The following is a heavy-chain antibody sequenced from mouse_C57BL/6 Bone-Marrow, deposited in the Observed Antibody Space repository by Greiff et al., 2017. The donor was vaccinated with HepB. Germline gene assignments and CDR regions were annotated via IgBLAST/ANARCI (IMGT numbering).Heavy chain of an antibody. CDR1: GFTFSSYA. CDR3: ARGTYYYGSSYVAWFAY. Sequence: EVQGVESGGGLVKPGGSLKLSCAASGFTFSSYAMSWVRQTPEKRLEWVATISDGGSYTYYPDNVKGRFTISRDNAKNNLYLQMSHLKSEDTAMYYCARGTYYYGSSYVAWFAYWGQGTLVTVSA. V-gene: IGHV5-4*01. CDR2: ISDGGSYT. D-gene: IGHD1-1*01. J-gene: IGHJ3*01.